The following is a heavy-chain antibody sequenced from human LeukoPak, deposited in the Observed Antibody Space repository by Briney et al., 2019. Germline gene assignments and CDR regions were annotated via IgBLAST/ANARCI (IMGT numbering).Heavy chain of an antibody. CDR2: ISGSGGGT. CDR1: GFTFSNYA. V-gene: IGHV3-23*01. CDR3: AKDPENFWSGSPYYYYGMDV. Sequence: GGSLRLSCAASGFTFSNYAMSWVRQAPGKGLEWVSAISGSGGGTYYADSVKGRFTISRDNSKNTLYLQMNSLRAEDTAVYYCAKDPENFWSGSPYYYYGMDVWGQGTTVTVSS. D-gene: IGHD3-3*01. J-gene: IGHJ6*02.